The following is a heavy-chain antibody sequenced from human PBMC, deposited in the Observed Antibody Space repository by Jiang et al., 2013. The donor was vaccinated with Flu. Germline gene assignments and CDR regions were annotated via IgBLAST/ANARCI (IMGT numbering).Heavy chain of an antibody. D-gene: IGHD2-2*01. J-gene: IGHJ5*02. V-gene: IGHV2-5*02. CDR3: ARSWTTRSTLGNWFDP. CDR2: IYWDDVK. Sequence: KPTQTLTLTCTFSGFSLSTREVGVGWIRQPPGKALEWLAVIYWDDVKRYRPSLKSNLTIIKDTAKNQVVLTMTNMDPVDTATYYCARSWTTRSTLGNWFDPWGQGTLVTVSS. CDR1: GFSLSTREVG.